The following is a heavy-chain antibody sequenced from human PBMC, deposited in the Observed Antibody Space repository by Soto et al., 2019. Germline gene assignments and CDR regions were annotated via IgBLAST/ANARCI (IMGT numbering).Heavy chain of an antibody. J-gene: IGHJ6*01. CDR3: ARPLEQHQLGFGMDV. V-gene: IGHV3-33*01. D-gene: IGHD6-13*01. Sequence: QVQLVQSGGGVVQPGGSLRLSCAASGFTFSSYGMHWVRQAPGKGLEWVAVIWYDGSKIYYADCVKGRFTISRDNSKSTLYLQMNSLRAEDTAVYYCARPLEQHQLGFGMDVWGQGSPVTVSS. CDR1: GFTFSSYG. CDR2: IWYDGSKI.